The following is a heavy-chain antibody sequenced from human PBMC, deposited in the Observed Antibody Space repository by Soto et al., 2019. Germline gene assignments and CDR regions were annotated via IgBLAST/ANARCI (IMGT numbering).Heavy chain of an antibody. CDR3: SRGTSIPASGDY. D-gene: IGHD6-6*01. J-gene: IGHJ4*01. V-gene: IGHV1-18*01. CDR2: VSAYNVER. Sequence: QVQLVQSGAEVKKPGASVKVSCKASGYTFTNYGINWVRQAPGQGLEWLGWVSAYNVERRYAQRVQARVIMTTDTSTTTAYMELRSLRSDDTAVYYCSRGTSIPASGDYWGQGTLVTVSS. CDR1: GYTFTNYG.